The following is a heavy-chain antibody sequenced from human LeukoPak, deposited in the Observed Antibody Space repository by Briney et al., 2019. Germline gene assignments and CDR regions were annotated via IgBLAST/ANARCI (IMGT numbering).Heavy chain of an antibody. J-gene: IGHJ4*02. Sequence: SETLSLTCTVSGGSISSYHWSWIRQPPGKGLEWIGYIYYSGSTNYNPSLKSRVTISVDTSKNQFSLKLSSVTAADTAVYYYARGMYSSSWFFDYWGQGTLVTVSS. CDR1: GGSISSYH. CDR3: ARGMYSSSWFFDY. V-gene: IGHV4-59*01. D-gene: IGHD6-13*01. CDR2: IYYSGST.